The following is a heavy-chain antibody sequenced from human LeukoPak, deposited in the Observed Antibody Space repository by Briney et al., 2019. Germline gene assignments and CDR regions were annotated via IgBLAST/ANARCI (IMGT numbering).Heavy chain of an antibody. V-gene: IGHV3-48*04. Sequence: QPGGSLRLSCAASGFTFSSDSMNWVRQTPGKGLEWLSYISSSSSTMYYADSVKGRFTISRDNAKNSLYLQMNSLRAEDTAVYYCARGDPYYYDSSGYRSWDYWGQGTLVTVSS. CDR1: GFTFSSDS. CDR2: ISSSSSTM. J-gene: IGHJ4*02. D-gene: IGHD3-22*01. CDR3: ARGDPYYYDSSGYRSWDY.